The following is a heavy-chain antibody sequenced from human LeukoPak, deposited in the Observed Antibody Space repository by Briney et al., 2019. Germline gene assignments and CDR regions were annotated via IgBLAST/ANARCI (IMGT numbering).Heavy chain of an antibody. CDR3: AREGGSSGWYYFDY. Sequence: GASVKVSCKASGYTFTSYGISWVRQSPGQELECMGWISAYNGNTNYAQKLQGRVTMTTDTSTSTAYMELRSLRSDDTAVYYCAREGGSSGWYYFDYWGQGTLVTVSS. J-gene: IGHJ4*02. D-gene: IGHD6-19*01. CDR2: ISAYNGNT. CDR1: GYTFTSYG. V-gene: IGHV1-18*01.